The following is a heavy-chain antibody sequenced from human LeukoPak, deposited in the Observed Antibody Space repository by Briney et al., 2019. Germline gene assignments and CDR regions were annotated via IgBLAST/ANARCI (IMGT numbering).Heavy chain of an antibody. CDR2: ISCSGANT. CDR1: GFTFSTYS. D-gene: IGHD6-13*01. Sequence: GGSLRLSCAASGFTFSTYSMNWVRLAPGKGLEWCVGISCSGANTYYTDCVKGRFTISRDNSKNTLYLQMNSLRAEDTAVFYCAKYPASGGYFDYWGQGTLVTVSS. CDR3: AKYPASGGYFDY. V-gene: IGHV3-23*01. J-gene: IGHJ4*02.